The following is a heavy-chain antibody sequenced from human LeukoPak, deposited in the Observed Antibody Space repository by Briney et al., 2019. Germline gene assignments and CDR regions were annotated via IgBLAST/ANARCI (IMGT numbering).Heavy chain of an antibody. V-gene: IGHV4-4*07. CDR1: GGSISSYH. CDR2: IYTSGGA. D-gene: IGHD3-3*01. J-gene: IGHJ6*03. Sequence: PSETLSLTCTVSGGSISSYHWNWIRQPAGEGLQWIGRIYTSGGANYNPSLKSRVTMSVDTSKNQFSLKLGSVTAADTAVYYCARGGDYYQYYMDVWGKGTTVTVSS. CDR3: ARGGDYYQYYMDV.